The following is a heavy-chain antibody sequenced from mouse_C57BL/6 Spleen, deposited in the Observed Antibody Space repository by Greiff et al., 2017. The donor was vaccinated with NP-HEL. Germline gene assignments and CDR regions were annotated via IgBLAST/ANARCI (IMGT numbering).Heavy chain of an antibody. J-gene: IGHJ1*03. CDR1: GYAFSSYW. CDR3: ARLTTVVGRGYFDV. V-gene: IGHV1-80*01. CDR2: IYPGDGDT. D-gene: IGHD1-1*01. Sequence: QVQLQQSGAELVKPGASVKISCKASGYAFSSYWMNWVKQRPGKGLEWIGQIYPGDGDTNYNGKFKGKATLTADKSSSTAYMQLSSLTSEDSAVYFCARLTTVVGRGYFDVWGTGTTVTVSS.